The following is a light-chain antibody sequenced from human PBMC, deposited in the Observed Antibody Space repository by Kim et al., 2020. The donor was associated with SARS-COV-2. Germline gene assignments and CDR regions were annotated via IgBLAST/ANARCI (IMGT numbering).Light chain of an antibody. CDR1: QSVSSN. J-gene: IGKJ2*01. CDR3: QQYDEWPHT. CDR2: SAS. V-gene: IGKV3-15*01. Sequence: EIVMTQSPSTLSVSPGERATLSCRASQSVSSNLAWYQQRPGQAPRLLIFSASTRPTGIPARFIGSGYGTEFTLTITSLQSGDFAVYFCQQYDEWPHTFGHGTKVEIK.